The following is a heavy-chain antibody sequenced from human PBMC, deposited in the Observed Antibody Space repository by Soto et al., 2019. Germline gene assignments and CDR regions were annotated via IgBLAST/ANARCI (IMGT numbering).Heavy chain of an antibody. D-gene: IGHD5-18*01. CDR3: ARDSGYGPRGWFDP. V-gene: IGHV3-33*01. Sequence: GGSLRLSCAASGFTFSSYGMHWVRQAPGKGLEWVAVIWYDGSNKYYADSVKGRFTISRDISKNTLYLQMNSLRAEDTAAYYCARDSGYGPRGWFDPWGQGTLVTVS. J-gene: IGHJ5*02. CDR2: IWYDGSNK. CDR1: GFTFSSYG.